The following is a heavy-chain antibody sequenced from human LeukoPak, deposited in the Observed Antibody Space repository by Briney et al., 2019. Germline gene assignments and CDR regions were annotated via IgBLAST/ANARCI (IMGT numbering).Heavy chain of an antibody. J-gene: IGHJ4*02. V-gene: IGHV3-30-3*01. D-gene: IGHD2-21*02. CDR2: ISYDGSNK. CDR3: ATSENCGGDCPPFDY. CDR1: GFTFSSFE. Sequence: PGGSLRLSCAAAGFTFSSFEMIWVRQAPGKGLEWVAVISYDGSNKYYADSVKGRFTISRDNSKNTLYLQMNSLRAEDTAVYYCATSENCGGDCPPFDYWGQGTLVTVSS.